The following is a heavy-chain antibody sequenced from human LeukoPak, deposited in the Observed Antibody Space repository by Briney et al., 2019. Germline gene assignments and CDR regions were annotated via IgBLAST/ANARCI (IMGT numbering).Heavy chain of an antibody. CDR1: GFTFSSYA. V-gene: IGHV3-30*14. CDR3: ARENSDYYDTYFDY. Sequence: GGSLRLSCAASGFTFSSYAMHWVRQAPGKGLEWVAVISYDGSNKYYADSVKGRFTISRDNSKNTLYLQMNSLRAEDTAVYYCARENSDYYDTYFDYWGQGTLVTVSS. CDR2: ISYDGSNK. D-gene: IGHD3-22*01. J-gene: IGHJ4*02.